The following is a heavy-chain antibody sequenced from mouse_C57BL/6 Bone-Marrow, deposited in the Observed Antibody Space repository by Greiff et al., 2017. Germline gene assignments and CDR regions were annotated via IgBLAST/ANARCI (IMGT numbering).Heavy chain of an antibody. J-gene: IGHJ2*01. CDR2: IYPGGGYT. D-gene: IGHD4-1*02. Sequence: QVQLQQSGAELVRPGTSVKMSCKASGYTFTNYWIGWAKQRPGHGLEWIGDIYPGGGYTNYNEKFKGKATLTADKSSSTSYRQFSSLPSEDSAIYYSASSNWDVDFAYWGQGTTLTVSS. V-gene: IGHV1-63*01. CDR3: ASSNWDVDFAY. CDR1: GYTFTNYW.